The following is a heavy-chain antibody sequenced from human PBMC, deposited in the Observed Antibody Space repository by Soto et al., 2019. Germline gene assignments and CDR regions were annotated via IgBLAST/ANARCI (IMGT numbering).Heavy chain of an antibody. D-gene: IGHD1-26*01. V-gene: IGHV1-18*01. J-gene: IGHJ4*02. CDR1: GYIFTSYG. CDR2: ISAYNGNT. CDR3: ARDFSSGTYPSYFDY. Sequence: VQLVQSGAEVKKPGASVKVSCKASGYIFTSYGISWVRQAPGQGLEWMGWISAYNGNTNYAQKFQGRVTTTTDTSTSTAYMELRSLRSDDTAVYYCARDFSSGTYPSYFDYWGQGTLVTVSS.